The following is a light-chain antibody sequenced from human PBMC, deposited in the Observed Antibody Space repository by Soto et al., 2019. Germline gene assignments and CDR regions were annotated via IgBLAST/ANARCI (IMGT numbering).Light chain of an antibody. CDR2: DAS. CDR1: QDISNY. V-gene: IGKV1-33*01. Sequence: DIQMTQSPSSLSASVGDRVTITCQASQDISNYLNWYQQKPGKAPKLLIYDASNLETGVPSRFXXSGSGTEFTFTISSLQPEDIATYYCQQYDNLPRGLTFGGGTKVQIK. J-gene: IGKJ4*01. CDR3: QQYDNLPRGLT.